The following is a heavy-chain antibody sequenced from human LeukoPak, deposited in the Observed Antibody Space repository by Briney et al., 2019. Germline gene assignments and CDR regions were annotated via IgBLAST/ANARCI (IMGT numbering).Heavy chain of an antibody. Sequence: SETLSLTCTVSGGSISSSSAYWGWIRQPPGKGLEWIGSIYYTKNTYYNPSLESRVTISADTSKNQFSLTLGSVSATGTAVYYCASPRGFSYGYFDYWGQGTLVTVSS. CDR3: ASPRGFSYGYFDY. CDR2: IYYTKNT. CDR1: GGSISSSSAY. D-gene: IGHD5-18*01. J-gene: IGHJ4*02. V-gene: IGHV4-39*01.